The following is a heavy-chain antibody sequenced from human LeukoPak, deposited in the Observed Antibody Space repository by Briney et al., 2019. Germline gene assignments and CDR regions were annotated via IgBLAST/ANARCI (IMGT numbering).Heavy chain of an antibody. V-gene: IGHV4-61*02. D-gene: IGHD4-17*01. Sequence: SQTLSLTCTVSGGSISSGSYYWSWIRQPAGKGLEWIGRSYTSGSTNYNPSLKSRVPISVDTSKNQFSLTLRSVTAADTAVYYCARTPTRGYGDYDDDYGGQGTLVTVPS. CDR2: SYTSGST. CDR3: ARTPTRGYGDYDDDY. CDR1: GGSISSGSYY. J-gene: IGHJ4*02.